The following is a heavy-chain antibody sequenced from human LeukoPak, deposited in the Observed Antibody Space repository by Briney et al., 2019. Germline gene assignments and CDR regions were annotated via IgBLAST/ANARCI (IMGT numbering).Heavy chain of an antibody. CDR1: GFTFSSYG. CDR3: AKDSCSSNSCPIEY. J-gene: IGHJ4*02. V-gene: IGHV3-30*18. CDR2: ISYDGSNK. D-gene: IGHD2-2*01. Sequence: PGRSLRLSCAASGFTFSSYGTHWVRQAPGKGLEWVAVISYDGSNKYYADSVKGRFTISRDNSKNTLYLQMNSLRAEDTAVYYCAKDSCSSNSCPIEYWGQGTLVTVSS.